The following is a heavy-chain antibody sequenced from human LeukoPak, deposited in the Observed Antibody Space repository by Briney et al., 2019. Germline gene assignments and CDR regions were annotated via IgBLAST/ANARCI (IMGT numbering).Heavy chain of an antibody. CDR3: ARHIVGEQNFDY. CDR1: GFTFGAYW. J-gene: IGHJ4*02. V-gene: IGHV3-7*01. CDR2: IKDDGSAQ. D-gene: IGHD3-16*02. Sequence: GGSLRLSCAASGFTFGAYWMSWFRQAPGKGPEWVAGIKDDGSAQFYVDSLEGRFTISRDNAKNTLYLQMDTMRVEDTAVYYCARHIVGEQNFDYWSQGTLVTVSS.